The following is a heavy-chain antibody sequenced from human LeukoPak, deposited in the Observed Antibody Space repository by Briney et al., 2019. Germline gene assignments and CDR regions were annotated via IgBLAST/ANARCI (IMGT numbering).Heavy chain of an antibody. V-gene: IGHV1-2*02. CDR1: GYTFTGYY. D-gene: IGHD1-26*01. J-gene: IGHJ2*01. CDR2: INPNSGGT. Sequence: ASVKVSCKAPGYTFTGYYMHWVRQAPGQGLEWMGWINPNSGGTNYAQKFQGRVTMTRDTSISTAYMELSRLRSDDTAVYYCAREIFSGTYGDGKYFDLWGRGNLVTVSS. CDR3: AREIFSGTYGDGKYFDL.